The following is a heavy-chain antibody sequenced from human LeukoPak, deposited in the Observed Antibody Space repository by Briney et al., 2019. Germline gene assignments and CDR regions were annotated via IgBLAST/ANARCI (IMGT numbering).Heavy chain of an antibody. CDR2: IHPNSGDT. J-gene: IGHJ4*02. D-gene: IGHD2-2*02. V-gene: IGHV1-2*06. Sequence: GASLKVSCKASGYTFTDYDIHWVRQTPGQGLEWMALIHPNSGDTYSAQKFRGRVTMTRDTYISTAYMELNRLTSDDTAVYYCAGDYSGGYTHWAQGTLVTISS. CDR1: GYTFTDYD. CDR3: AGDYSGGYTH.